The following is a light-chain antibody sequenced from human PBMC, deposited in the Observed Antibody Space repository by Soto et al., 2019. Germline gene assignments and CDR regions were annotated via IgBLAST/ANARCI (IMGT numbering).Light chain of an antibody. Sequence: VLTQPPSVSGAPGQRVTISCTGSSSNIGAGYDLHWYQQLPGTAPKLLIYDDNNRPSGVPDRFSGSKSGTSASLAITGLQAEDEADYYCQSYDSSLSGYVFGTGTKVA. CDR1: SSNIGAGYD. CDR2: DDN. CDR3: QSYDSSLSGYV. V-gene: IGLV1-40*01. J-gene: IGLJ1*01.